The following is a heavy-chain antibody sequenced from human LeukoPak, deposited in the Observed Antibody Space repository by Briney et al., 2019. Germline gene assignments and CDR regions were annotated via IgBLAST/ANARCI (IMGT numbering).Heavy chain of an antibody. V-gene: IGHV4-61*02. CDR2: IYTSGST. J-gene: IGHJ5*02. Sequence: PSETLSLTCTVSGGSISSGSYYWSWIRQPAGKGLEWIGRIYTSGSTNYNASLKSRVTISVDTSKNQFSLKLSSVTAADTAVYYCARDRTGYCSSTSCSAFDPWGQGTLVTVSS. D-gene: IGHD2-2*01. CDR1: GGSISSGSYY. CDR3: ARDRTGYCSSTSCSAFDP.